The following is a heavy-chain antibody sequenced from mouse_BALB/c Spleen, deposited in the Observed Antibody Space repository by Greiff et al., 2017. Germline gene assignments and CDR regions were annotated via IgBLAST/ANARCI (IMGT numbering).Heavy chain of an antibody. Sequence: EVQRVESGGGLVQPGGSLKLSCAASGFTFSSYTMSWVRQTPEKRLEWVAYISNGGGSTYYPDTVKGRFTISRDNAKNTLYLQMSSLKSEDTAMYYCARDYDGSSYYFDVWGAGTTVTVSS. D-gene: IGHD1-1*01. CDR2: ISNGGGST. CDR3: ARDYDGSSYYFDV. CDR1: GFTFSSYT. V-gene: IGHV5-12-2*01. J-gene: IGHJ1*01.